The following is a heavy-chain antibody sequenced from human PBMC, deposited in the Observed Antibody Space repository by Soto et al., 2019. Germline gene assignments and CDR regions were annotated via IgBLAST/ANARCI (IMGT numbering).Heavy chain of an antibody. CDR1: GGSISSSSYY. D-gene: IGHD2-15*01. V-gene: IGHV4-39*01. CDR3: ARQGPYCSGGSCWHYYYYYMDV. Sequence: PPETLCLTCTGSGGSISSSSYYWGWIRQPPGKGLEWIGSIYYSGSTYYNPSLKSRVTISVDTSKNQFSLKLSSVTAADTAVYYCARQGPYCSGGSCWHYYYYYMDVWGTGTTVTVS. J-gene: IGHJ6*03. CDR2: IYYSGST.